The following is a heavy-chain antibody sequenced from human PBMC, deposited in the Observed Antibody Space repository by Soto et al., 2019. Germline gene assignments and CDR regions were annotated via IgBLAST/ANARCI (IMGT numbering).Heavy chain of an antibody. V-gene: IGHV3-23*01. J-gene: IGHJ4*02. Sequence: EVQLLESGGGLVQPGESLRLSCAASGFTFSSSSMSWVRQAPGKELEWVSTISGSGGSTFYADSVKGRFTISRDNSKNTLYLQMNSLRAEDTDVYHCANDQKWDLPHYLGHWGQGTLGAVSS. D-gene: IGHD1-26*01. CDR2: ISGSGGST. CDR3: ANDQKWDLPHYLGH. CDR1: GFTFSSSS.